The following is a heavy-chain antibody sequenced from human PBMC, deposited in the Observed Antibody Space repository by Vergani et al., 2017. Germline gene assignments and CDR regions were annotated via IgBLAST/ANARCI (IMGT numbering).Heavy chain of an antibody. CDR2: ISWHSGSI. CDR1: GFTFDEYA. Sequence: VQLVESGGGVVQPGRSLRLSCAASGFTFDEYAMHWVRQGPGKGLEWVSGISWHSGSIGYADSVKGRFTISRDNAKKSLYLQMNSLRAEDTALYYCAKVAYNGYYDRRDWYFDLWGRGTLVTVTS. V-gene: IGHV3-9*01. CDR3: AKVAYNGYYDRRDWYFDL. J-gene: IGHJ2*01. D-gene: IGHD3-22*01.